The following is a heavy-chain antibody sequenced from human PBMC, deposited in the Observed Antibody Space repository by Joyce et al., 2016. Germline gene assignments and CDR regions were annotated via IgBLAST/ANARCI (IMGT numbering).Heavy chain of an antibody. CDR1: GDSVSSNSAA. D-gene: IGHD3-22*01. CDR2: TYYRSKWYN. V-gene: IGHV6-1*01. CDR3: ARAGYYHTSGYYYPNFDY. Sequence: QVQLQQSGPGLVKTSQTLSLTCAISGDSVSSNSAAWNWIRQSPTRGLEWLGRTYYRSKWYNDYAVSVKSRITINPDTPKNQFSLQLNSVTPEDAAVYYCARAGYYHTSGYYYPNFDYWGPGTLVTVSS. J-gene: IGHJ4*02.